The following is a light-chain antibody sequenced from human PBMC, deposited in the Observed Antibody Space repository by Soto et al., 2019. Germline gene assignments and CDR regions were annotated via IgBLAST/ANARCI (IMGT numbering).Light chain of an antibody. CDR2: AAS. V-gene: IGKV1-39*01. CDR3: QQYGSSPPWT. CDR1: QSISSY. Sequence: DIQMTQSPSSLSASVGDRVTITCRASQSISSYLNWYQQKPGKAPKLLIYAASSLQSGVPSRFSGSGSGTDFTLTISSLQPEDFAVYYCQQYGSSPPWTFGQGTEVEIK. J-gene: IGKJ1*01.